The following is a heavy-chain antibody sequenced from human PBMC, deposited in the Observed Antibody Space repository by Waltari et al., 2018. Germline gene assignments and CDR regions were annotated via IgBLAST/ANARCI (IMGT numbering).Heavy chain of an antibody. D-gene: IGHD3-10*01. Sequence: EVQLVQSGPEVKKSGESLRISCQVSGYSFVSYWIAWVRQMPCKGLEYMGIIWPDDSDTRYSPSFQGQVIISVDKSIGTAYLQLNTLKASDTAMYYCARPRRGRDAFDVWGPGTMVTVS. J-gene: IGHJ3*01. CDR3: ARPRRGRDAFDV. CDR2: IWPDDSDT. V-gene: IGHV5-51*03. CDR1: GYSFVSYW.